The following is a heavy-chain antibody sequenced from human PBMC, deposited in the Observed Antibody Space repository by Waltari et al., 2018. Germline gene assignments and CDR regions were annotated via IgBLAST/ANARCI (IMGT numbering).Heavy chain of an antibody. CDR1: GGSISSGSYY. V-gene: IGHV4-61*02. D-gene: IGHD1-26*01. CDR2: IYTSGRP. J-gene: IGHJ4*02. Sequence: QVQLQESGPGLVKPSQTLSLTCTVSGGSISSGSYYWSWIRQPAGKGLEWIGRIYTSGRPNYNPSLKSRVTKPVDTSKNQFSLKLSSVTAADTAVYYCARGRPVGATINYFDYWGQGTLVTVSS. CDR3: ARGRPVGATINYFDY.